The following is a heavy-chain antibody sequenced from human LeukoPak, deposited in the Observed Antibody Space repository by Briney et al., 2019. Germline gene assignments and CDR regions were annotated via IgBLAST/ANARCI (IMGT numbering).Heavy chain of an antibody. J-gene: IGHJ4*02. D-gene: IGHD2-15*01. V-gene: IGHV4-39*07. Sequence: PSETLSLTCTVSGGSISSSSYYWGWIRQPPGKGLEWIGSIYYSGSTYYNPSLKSRVTISVDTSKNQFSLKLSSVTAADTAVYYCARGLKDIVVVVAATAFHYWGQGTLVTVSS. CDR1: GGSISSSSYY. CDR3: ARGLKDIVVVVAATAFHY. CDR2: IYYSGST.